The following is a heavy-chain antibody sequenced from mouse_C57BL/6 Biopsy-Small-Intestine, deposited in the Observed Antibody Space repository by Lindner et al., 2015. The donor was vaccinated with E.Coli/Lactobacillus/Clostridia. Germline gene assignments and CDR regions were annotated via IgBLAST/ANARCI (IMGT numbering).Heavy chain of an antibody. CDR3: ARSYPGVWLGY. Sequence: VQLQESGPELVKPGASVKISCKASGYSFTGYYMNWVKQSHGNILDWIGYIYPFNGLSSYNQKFKGKATLTVDKSSSTAYMELRSLTSEDSAVYFCARSYPGVWLGYWGQGTLVTVSA. J-gene: IGHJ3*01. CDR1: GYSFTGYY. CDR2: IYPFNGLS. V-gene: IGHV1-31*01.